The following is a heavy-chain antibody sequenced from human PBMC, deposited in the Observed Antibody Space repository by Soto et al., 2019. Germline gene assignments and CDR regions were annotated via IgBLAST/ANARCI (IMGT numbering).Heavy chain of an antibody. D-gene: IGHD5-12*01. CDR3: ARDRGDGYNLLGYYFDY. J-gene: IGHJ4*02. CDR1: GYTFTSYG. CDR2: ISAYNGNT. V-gene: IGHV1-18*03. Sequence: ASVKVSCKASGYTFTSYGISWVRQAPGQGLEWMGWISAYNGNTNYAQKLQGRVTMTTDTSTSTAYMELRSLRSDDMAVYYCARDRGDGYNLLGYYFDYWGQGTLVTVSS.